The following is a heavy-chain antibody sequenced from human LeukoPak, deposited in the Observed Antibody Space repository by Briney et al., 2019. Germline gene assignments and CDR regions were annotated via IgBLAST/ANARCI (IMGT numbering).Heavy chain of an antibody. J-gene: IGHJ3*02. CDR1: GFTFSSYS. V-gene: IGHV3-21*01. CDR3: ARSVMSVGAFDI. D-gene: IGHD2-21*01. CDR2: ISSSSSYI. Sequence: GGSLRLSCAASGFTFSSYSMNWVRQAPGKGLEWVSSISSSSSYIYYADSVKGRFTISRDNAKNSLYLQMNSLRAEDTAVYYCARSVMSVGAFDIWGQGTMVTVSS.